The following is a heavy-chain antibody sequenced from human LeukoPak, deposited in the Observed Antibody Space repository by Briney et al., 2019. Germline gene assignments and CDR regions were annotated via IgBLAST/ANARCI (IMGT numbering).Heavy chain of an antibody. CDR3: ARGTGSLDY. D-gene: IGHD1-26*01. J-gene: IGHJ4*02. CDR1: GDSVSGKSAS. Sequence: SQTLSLTCAISGDSVSGKSASWTWIRQSPSRGLEWLGRTYSRSKWFNDYAVSVKSRISINPDTSKNQFSLHLTSVTPDDTAVYYCARGTGSLDYWGQGTLVTVSS. V-gene: IGHV6-1*01. CDR2: TYSRSKWFN.